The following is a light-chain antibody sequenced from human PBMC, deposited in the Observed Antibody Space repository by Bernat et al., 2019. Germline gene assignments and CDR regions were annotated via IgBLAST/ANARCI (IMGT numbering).Light chain of an antibody. CDR2: RDN. CDR3: QAWDSSAGF. V-gene: IGLV3-1*01. CDR1: KLGNKF. J-gene: IGLJ2*01. Sequence: SSELTQPPSVSVSPGQIARITCSGEKLGNKFTCWYQQKSGQFPVVLIYRDNIRPSGISERFSASHSGNTATLTITGTQPTDEADYYCQAWDSSAGFFGGGTKLTVL.